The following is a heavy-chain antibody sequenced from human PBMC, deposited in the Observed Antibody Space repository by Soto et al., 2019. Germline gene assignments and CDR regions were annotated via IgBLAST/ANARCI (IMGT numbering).Heavy chain of an antibody. D-gene: IGHD6-6*01. CDR2: INHSGST. V-gene: IGHV4-34*01. Sequence: QVQLQQWGAGLLKPSETLSLTCAVYGGSFSLYYWTWIRQPPRKGLEWIGEINHSGSTNYNPSLESRVTISVDTSKKQFSLRLDSVTAADTAVYYCARGRVGSSPPGYWGQGTPVTVSS. CDR1: GGSFSLYY. CDR3: ARGRVGSSPPGY. J-gene: IGHJ4*02.